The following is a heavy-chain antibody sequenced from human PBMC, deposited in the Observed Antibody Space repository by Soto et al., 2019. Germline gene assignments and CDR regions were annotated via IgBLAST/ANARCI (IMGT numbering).Heavy chain of an antibody. V-gene: IGHV4-59*01. Sequence: SETLSLTCTVSGGSISSYYWSWIRQPPGKGLEWIGYIYYSGSTNYNPSLKSRVTISVDTSKNQFSLKLSSVTAADTAVYYCARLYSSGWSPYYYYYMDVWGKGTTVTVSS. D-gene: IGHD6-19*01. CDR1: GGSISSYY. CDR2: IYYSGST. CDR3: ARLYSSGWSPYYYYYMDV. J-gene: IGHJ6*03.